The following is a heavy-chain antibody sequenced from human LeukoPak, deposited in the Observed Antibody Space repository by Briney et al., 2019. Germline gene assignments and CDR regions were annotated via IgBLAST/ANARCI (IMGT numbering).Heavy chain of an antibody. J-gene: IGHJ4*02. CDR1: GYTFTSYD. D-gene: IGHD2-2*02. V-gene: IGHV1-8*01. CDR2: MNPNSGNT. CDR3: AKDSGWVPAAIGDFDY. Sequence: GASVKVSCKASGYTFTSYDINWVRQATGQGLEWMGWMNPNSGNTGYAQKFQGRVTMTRNTSISTAYMELSSLRSEDTAVYYCAKDSGWVPAAIGDFDYWGQGTLVTVSS.